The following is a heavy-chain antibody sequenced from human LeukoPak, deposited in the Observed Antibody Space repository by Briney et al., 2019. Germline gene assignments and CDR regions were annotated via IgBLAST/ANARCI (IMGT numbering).Heavy chain of an antibody. CDR2: ISYDGSNK. D-gene: IGHD6-19*01. V-gene: IGHV3-30*18. CDR1: GFTFSSYG. CDR3: AKAYSGYSSGWYGVDAFDI. Sequence: GRSLRLSCAASGFTFSSYGMHWVRQAPGKGLEWVAVISYDGSNKYYADSVKGRFTISRDNSKNTLYLQMNSLRAEDTAVYYCAKAYSGYSSGWYGVDAFDIWGQGTMVTVSS. J-gene: IGHJ3*02.